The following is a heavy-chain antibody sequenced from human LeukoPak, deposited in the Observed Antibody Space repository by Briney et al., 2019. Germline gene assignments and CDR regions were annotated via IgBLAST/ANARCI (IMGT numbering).Heavy chain of an antibody. J-gene: IGHJ3*02. V-gene: IGHV3-11*01. D-gene: IGHD3-22*01. Sequence: GGSLRLSCAASGFTFSDYYMSWIRQAPGKGLEWVSYISSNGSTIYYVDSVKGRFTISRDNAKNSLYLQMNSLRAEDTAVYYCARHRATYYYDSSGYPDAFDIWGQGTMVTVSS. CDR1: GFTFSDYY. CDR3: ARHRATYYYDSSGYPDAFDI. CDR2: ISSNGSTI.